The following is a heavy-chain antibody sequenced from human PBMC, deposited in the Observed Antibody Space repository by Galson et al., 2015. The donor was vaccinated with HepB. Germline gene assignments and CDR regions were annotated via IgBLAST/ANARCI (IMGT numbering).Heavy chain of an antibody. V-gene: IGHV1-69*06. CDR3: ARGHCSSTSCYGRYYYYGMDV. J-gene: IGHJ6*02. D-gene: IGHD2-2*01. CDR1: GGTFSSYA. CDR2: IIPIFGTA. Sequence: SVKVSCKASGGTFSSYAISWVRQAPGQGLEWMGGIIPIFGTANYAQKFQGRVTITADKSTSTAYMELSSLRSEDTAVYYCARGHCSSTSCYGRYYYYGMDVWGQGTTVTVSS.